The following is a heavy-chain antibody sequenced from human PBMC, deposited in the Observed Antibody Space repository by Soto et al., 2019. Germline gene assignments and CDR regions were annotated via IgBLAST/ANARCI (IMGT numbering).Heavy chain of an antibody. CDR2: IFHSGNA. V-gene: IGHV4-59*01. CDR3: ARAHAPTLPFDY. Sequence: SETLSLTCTVSGGSIRNVYWSWIRQAPGKGLEWIGFIFHSGNAKYNPSLKSRVTISVXXXXXXFXLXLXSXTPAXTAVYFCARAHAPTLPFDYWGQGTLVTVSS. J-gene: IGHJ4*01. CDR1: GGSIRNVY. D-gene: IGHD2-15*01.